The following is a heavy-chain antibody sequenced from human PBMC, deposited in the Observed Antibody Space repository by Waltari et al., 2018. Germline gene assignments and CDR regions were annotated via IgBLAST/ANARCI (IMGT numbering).Heavy chain of an antibody. CDR2: IYYTGGA. CDR3: AREHYDSSGSFDC. Sequence: WGGWVRQPPGKGREWIGEIYYTGGANYNPSLKSRVVISVDKSKKQFSLKLSSVTAADTAVYYCAREHYDSSGSFDCWGQGTLVTVSS. CDR1: W. J-gene: IGHJ4*02. V-gene: IGHV4-4*02. D-gene: IGHD3-22*01.